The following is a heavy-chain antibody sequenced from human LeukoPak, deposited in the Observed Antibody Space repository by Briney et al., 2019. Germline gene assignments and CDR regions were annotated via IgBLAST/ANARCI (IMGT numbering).Heavy chain of an antibody. CDR2: ISGSGGST. CDR3: AKGLCSSTSCYGAGYYYYYMDV. J-gene: IGHJ6*03. CDR1: GFTFSSYA. Sequence: PGGSLRLSCAASGFTFSSYAMSWVRQAPGKGLEWVSAISGSGGSTYYADSVKGRFTTSRDNSKNTLYLQMNSLRAEDTAVYYCAKGLCSSTSCYGAGYYYYYMDVWGKGTTVTVSS. V-gene: IGHV3-23*01. D-gene: IGHD2-2*01.